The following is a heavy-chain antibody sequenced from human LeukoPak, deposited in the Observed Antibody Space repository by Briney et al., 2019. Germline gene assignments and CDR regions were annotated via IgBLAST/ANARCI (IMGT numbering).Heavy chain of an antibody. J-gene: IGHJ4*02. Sequence: SVKVSCKXSGGTFSSYAISWVRQAPGQGLEWMGRIIPIFGTANYAQKFQGRVTITTDESTSTAYMELSSLRSEDTAVYYCAILNSYGHSYFDYWDQRTLVTVPS. CDR2: IIPIFGTA. CDR3: AILNSYGHSYFDY. CDR1: GGTFSSYA. V-gene: IGHV1-69*05. D-gene: IGHD5-18*01.